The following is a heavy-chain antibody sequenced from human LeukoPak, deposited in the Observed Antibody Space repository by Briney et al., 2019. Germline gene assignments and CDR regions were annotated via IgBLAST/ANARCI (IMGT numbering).Heavy chain of an antibody. Sequence: PSETLSLTCTVSGGSISSYYWSWIRQPPGKGLEWIGYIYYSGSTNYNPSLKSRVTISVDTSKNQFSLKLSSVTAADTGVYYCARENTIFYPTNWFFPWGQGTLVTVSS. CDR1: GGSISSYY. CDR2: IYYSGST. V-gene: IGHV4-59*01. J-gene: IGHJ5*02. CDR3: ARENTIFYPTNWFFP. D-gene: IGHD3-9*01.